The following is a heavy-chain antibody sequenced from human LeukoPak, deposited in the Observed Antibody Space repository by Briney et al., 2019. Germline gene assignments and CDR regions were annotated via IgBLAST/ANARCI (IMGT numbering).Heavy chain of an antibody. J-gene: IGHJ3*02. D-gene: IGHD2-2*02. Sequence: GESLKISCKGSGYSFTTYWIGWVRQMPGKGLEWMGIIYPGDSDTRYSPSFQGQVTISADKSISTAYLQWSSLKASDTAMYYCARREGCSSTSCYKAFDIWGQGTMVTVSS. CDR3: ARREGCSSTSCYKAFDI. CDR1: GYSFTTYW. V-gene: IGHV5-51*01. CDR2: IYPGDSDT.